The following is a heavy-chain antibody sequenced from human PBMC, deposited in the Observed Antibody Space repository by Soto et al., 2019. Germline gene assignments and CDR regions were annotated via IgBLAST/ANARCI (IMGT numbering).Heavy chain of an antibody. D-gene: IGHD3-10*01. CDR3: ARDGSITMVRGVMEWFDP. V-gene: IGHV1-3*01. J-gene: IGHJ5*02. CDR1: GYTFTSYA. Sequence: GASVKVSCKASGYTFTSYAMHWVRQAPGQRLEWMGWTNAGNGNTKYSQKFQGRVTITRDTSASTAYMELSSLRSEDTAVYYCARDGSITMVRGVMEWFDPWGQGTLVTVSS. CDR2: TNAGNGNT.